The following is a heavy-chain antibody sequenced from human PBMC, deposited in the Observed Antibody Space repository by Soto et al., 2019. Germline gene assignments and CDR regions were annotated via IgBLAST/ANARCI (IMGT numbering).Heavy chain of an antibody. J-gene: IGHJ5*02. CDR1: GGSISSGAYS. V-gene: IGHV4-30-2*01. Sequence: QLQLQESGSGLVKPSETLSLTCAVSGGSISSGAYSWSWIRQPPGKGLEWVGYIYHSGSTYYNPSLKDRVTLSVDRSKNRSSLNLNSVTAADTGVYYCARANRPITMTYLNWFVPWGQGTLVTVSS. CDR3: ARANRPITMTYLNWFVP. CDR2: IYHSGST. D-gene: IGHD3-22*01.